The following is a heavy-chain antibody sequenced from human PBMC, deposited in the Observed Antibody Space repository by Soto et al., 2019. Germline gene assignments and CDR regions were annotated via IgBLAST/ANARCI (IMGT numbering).Heavy chain of an antibody. CDR1: GGSFSGYY. Sequence: SETLSLTCAVYGGSFSGYYWSWIRQPPGKGLEWIGEINHSGSTNYNPSLKSRVTISVDTSKNQFSLKLSSVTAADTAVYYCARGLRTYNLASGWRGWFAPWGQGTLVTVSS. D-gene: IGHD1-20*01. CDR3: ARGLRTYNLASGWRGWFAP. V-gene: IGHV4-34*01. CDR2: INHSGST. J-gene: IGHJ5*02.